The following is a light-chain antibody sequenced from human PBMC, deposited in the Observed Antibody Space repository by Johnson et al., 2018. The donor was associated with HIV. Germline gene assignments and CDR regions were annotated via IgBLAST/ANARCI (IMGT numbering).Light chain of an antibody. CDR2: EKN. J-gene: IGLJ1*01. V-gene: IGLV1-51*02. Sequence: SVLTQPPSVSAAPGQKVTISCSGSSSNIGNNYVSWYQQLPGTAPKLLIYEKNKRPSGIPDRFSASKSGTSATLDITGLQTGDEADYYCGTWDSGLSGGIYLSGTGTKVTVL. CDR1: SSNIGNNY. CDR3: GTWDSGLSGGIYL.